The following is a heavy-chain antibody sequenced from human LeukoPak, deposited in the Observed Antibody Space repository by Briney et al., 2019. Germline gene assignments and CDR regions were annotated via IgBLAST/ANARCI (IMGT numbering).Heavy chain of an antibody. V-gene: IGHV1-2*02. CDR3: AREWYSSSQNWFDP. Sequence: ASVKVSCKASGHTFTGYYMHWVRQAPGQGLEWMGWINPNSGGTSYAQKFRGRVTMTRDTSVSTAYMELSRLRSDDTAVYYCAREWYSSSQNWFDPWGQGTLVTVSS. CDR1: GHTFTGYY. D-gene: IGHD6-13*01. J-gene: IGHJ5*02. CDR2: INPNSGGT.